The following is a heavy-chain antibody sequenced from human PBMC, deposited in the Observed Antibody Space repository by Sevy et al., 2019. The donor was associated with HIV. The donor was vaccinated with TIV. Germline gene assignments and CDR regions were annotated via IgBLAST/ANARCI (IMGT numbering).Heavy chain of an antibody. J-gene: IGHJ4*02. Sequence: GGSLRLSCVASGFTLSSHGMHWVRQAPGKGLEWVSLISWDGGRTYYADSVKGRFTISRDNSKNSLYLQMNSLRAEDTALYYCAKAGGSYGYFDYWGQGTLVTVSS. D-gene: IGHD5-18*01. CDR2: ISWDGGRT. CDR1: GFTLSSHG. V-gene: IGHV3-43D*04. CDR3: AKAGGSYGYFDY.